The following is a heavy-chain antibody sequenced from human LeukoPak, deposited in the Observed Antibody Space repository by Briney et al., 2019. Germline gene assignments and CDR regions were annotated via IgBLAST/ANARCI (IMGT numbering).Heavy chain of an antibody. CDR1: GFIFSSFE. Sequence: QPGGSLRLSCAASGFIFSSFEMNWVRQAPGKGLEWLSYISGSGSTIHYADSVKGRFTISRDNAKNSLYLQMNSLRVEDTAVYYCARDSWDYFDHWGQGTLVTVSS. J-gene: IGHJ4*02. CDR3: ARDSWDYFDH. CDR2: ISGSGSTI. V-gene: IGHV3-48*03. D-gene: IGHD2-15*01.